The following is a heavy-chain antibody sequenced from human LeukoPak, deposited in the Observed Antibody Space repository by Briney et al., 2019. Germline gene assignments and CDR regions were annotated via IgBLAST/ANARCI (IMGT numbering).Heavy chain of an antibody. V-gene: IGHV1-46*01. CDR1: GYTFTSYY. J-gene: IGHJ4*02. D-gene: IGHD3-10*01. Sequence: ASVKVSCKASGYTFTSYYMHWVRQAPGQGLEWMGIINPSGGSTSYAQKFQGRVTMTRDTSTSTVYMELSSLRSEDTAVYYCARDGVEYGSGSPFDCWGQGTLVTVSS. CDR2: INPSGGST. CDR3: ARDGVEYGSGSPFDC.